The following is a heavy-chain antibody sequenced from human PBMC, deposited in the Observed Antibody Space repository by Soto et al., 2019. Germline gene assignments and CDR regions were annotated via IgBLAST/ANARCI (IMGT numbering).Heavy chain of an antibody. CDR3: AHSNGYCSGGSCSSYYYYYYMDV. V-gene: IGHV2-5*02. CDR1: GFSLSTSGVG. CDR2: IYWDDDK. J-gene: IGHJ6*03. D-gene: IGHD2-15*01. Sequence: QITLKESGPTLVKPTQTLTLTCTFSGFSLSTSGVGVGWIRQPPGKALEGLALIYWDDDKRYSPSLKSRLTITKDTSKNQVVLTMTNMDPVDTATYYCAHSNGYCSGGSCSSYYYYYYMDVWGKGTTVTVSS.